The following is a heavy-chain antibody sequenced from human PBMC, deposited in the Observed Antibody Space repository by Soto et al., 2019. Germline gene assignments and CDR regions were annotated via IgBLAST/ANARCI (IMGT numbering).Heavy chain of an antibody. D-gene: IGHD6-19*01. Sequence: QVHLQQSGPGLVKPSQTLSLTCAISGDSVSSNTAAWNWIRSSPLRGLEWLGRTYYRSNWRHDYAVSVKSRITVNPDTSKNHFSLQLNSVTPDDTAVYFCARGVAGSGFDLWGQGTLVTVSS. J-gene: IGHJ4*02. CDR2: TYYRSNWRH. CDR3: ARGVAGSGFDL. V-gene: IGHV6-1*01. CDR1: GDSVSSNTAA.